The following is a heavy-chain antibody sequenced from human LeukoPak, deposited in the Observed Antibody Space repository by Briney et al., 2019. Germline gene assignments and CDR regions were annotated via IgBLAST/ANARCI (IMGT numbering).Heavy chain of an antibody. J-gene: IGHJ6*02. D-gene: IGHD2-2*02. CDR3: AREIIVGPGYCSSTSCYIHYYYGMDV. V-gene: IGHV3-21*01. CDR2: ISSSSSYI. CDR1: GFTFSSYS. Sequence: GGSLRLSCAASGFTFSSYSMNWVRQAPEKGLEWVSSISSSSSYIYYADSVKGRFTISRDNAKNSLYLQMNSLRAEDTAVYYCAREIIVGPGYCSSTSCYIHYYYGMDVWGQGTTVSVSS.